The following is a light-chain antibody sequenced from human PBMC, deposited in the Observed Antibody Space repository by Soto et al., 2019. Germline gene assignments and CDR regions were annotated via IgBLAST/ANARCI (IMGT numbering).Light chain of an antibody. CDR3: QQYGSLGT. J-gene: IGKJ1*01. CDR2: AAS. CDR1: ESVTSS. Sequence: EIVMTHSPATLSVSPGDRATLSCRASESVTSSLAWYQQKPGQPPRLLIYAASTRATDVPARLSGGGSESGLTRTISSLQSEDFAVYYCQQYGSLGTLGQGPKVHIK. V-gene: IGKV3-15*01.